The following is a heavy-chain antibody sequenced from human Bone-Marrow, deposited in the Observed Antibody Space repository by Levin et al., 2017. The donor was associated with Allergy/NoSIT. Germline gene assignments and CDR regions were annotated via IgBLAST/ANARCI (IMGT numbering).Heavy chain of an antibody. D-gene: IGHD2-21*02. V-gene: IGHV3-21*01. Sequence: PGGSLRLSCVGSGFTFRNYDMNWVRQAPGKGLEWVSSITTGSRYIYNADSVKGRLTISRDNSKNTVYLEMNSLRPEDTAVYYCARDLGLGYCGGDCYPGYWGQGTLVTVSS. CDR2: ITTGSRYI. J-gene: IGHJ4*02. CDR1: GFTFRNYD. CDR3: ARDLGLGYCGGDCYPGY.